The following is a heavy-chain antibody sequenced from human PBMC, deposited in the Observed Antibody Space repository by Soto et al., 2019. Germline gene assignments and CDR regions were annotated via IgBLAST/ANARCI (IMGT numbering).Heavy chain of an antibody. CDR3: AKGGSVLRFLGDMDV. Sequence: EVQLLESGGGLVQPGGSLRLSCSASGFTFSSDAMSWVRQAPGKGLEWVSAISGSGGRTYYADSVKGRFTISRDNSKNPLYLQMNSLRAEDTAVYYCAKGGSVLRFLGDMDVWGKGTTVTVSS. D-gene: IGHD3-3*01. J-gene: IGHJ6*03. V-gene: IGHV3-23*01. CDR2: ISGSGGRT. CDR1: GFTFSSDA.